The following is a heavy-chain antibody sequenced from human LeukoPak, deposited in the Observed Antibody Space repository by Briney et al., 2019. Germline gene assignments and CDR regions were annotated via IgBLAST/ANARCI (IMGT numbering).Heavy chain of an antibody. V-gene: IGHV1-18*01. D-gene: IGHD3-22*01. CDR2: ISAYNGNT. Sequence: APVKVSCKASGYTFTSYGISWVRQAPGQGLEWMGWISAYNGNTNYAQKLQGRVTMTTDTSTSTAYMELRSLRSDDTAVYYCASDYYDSSGYSYYFDYWGQGTLVTVSS. CDR1: GYTFTSYG. J-gene: IGHJ4*02. CDR3: ASDYYDSSGYSYYFDY.